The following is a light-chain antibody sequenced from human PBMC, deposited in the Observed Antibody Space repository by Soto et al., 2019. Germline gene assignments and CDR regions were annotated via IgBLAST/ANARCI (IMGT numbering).Light chain of an antibody. J-gene: IGKJ2*01. V-gene: IGKV3-15*01. CDR3: QQYNNWPPYT. CDR1: QNIGSN. CDR2: GAS. Sequence: EVGMTQSPATLSASPGERVILSCRASQNIGSNLAWYQQRPGQAPRLLMYGASTRATETPARFSGSGSATDFTLTISSLQSEDFAVYYCQQYNNWPPYTVGQGTKLEIK.